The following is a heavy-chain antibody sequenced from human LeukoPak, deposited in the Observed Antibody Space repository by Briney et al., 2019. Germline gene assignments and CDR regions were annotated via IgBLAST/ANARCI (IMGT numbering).Heavy chain of an antibody. J-gene: IGHJ4*01. CDR2: IYYSGTT. CDR1: GGSISRTTYY. CDR3: ARHFKHDCVDL. D-gene: IGHD2-21*02. V-gene: IGHV4-39*01. Sequence: SETLSLTCSVSGGSISRTTYYWGWIRQPPGKGLEWIGSIYYSGTTYSNSSLNTRVTISVDTSKNQVSLSLNSVTAADTAVYYCARHFKHDCVDLWGQGTLVTVSS.